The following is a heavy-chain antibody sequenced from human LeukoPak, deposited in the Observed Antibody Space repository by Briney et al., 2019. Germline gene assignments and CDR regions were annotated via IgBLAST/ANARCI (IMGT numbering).Heavy chain of an antibody. CDR3: ARGPRDCSGGSCYSNNWFDP. CDR2: ISVYNGNT. D-gene: IGHD2-15*01. V-gene: IGHV1-18*01. J-gene: IGHJ5*02. Sequence: EASVKVSCKASGYTFITYGISWVRQAPGQGLEWMGWISVYNGNTKYAQKLQGRVTITADESTSTAYMELSSLRSEDTAVYYCARGPRDCSGGSCYSNNWFDPWGQGTLVTVSS. CDR1: GYTFITYG.